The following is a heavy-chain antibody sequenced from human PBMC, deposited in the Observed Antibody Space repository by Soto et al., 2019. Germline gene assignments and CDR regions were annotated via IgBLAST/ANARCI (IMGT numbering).Heavy chain of an antibody. V-gene: IGHV3-49*03. CDR3: TRCEGPPWCQGYCSSTSCYVPLY. D-gene: IGHD2-2*01. Sequence: PGGSPRLSCTASGFTFGDYAMSWFRQAPGKGLEWVGFIRSKAYGGTTEYAASVKGRFTISRDDSKSIAYLQMNSLKTEDTAVYYCTRCEGPPWCQGYCSSTSCYVPLYWGQGTLVTVSS. CDR2: IRSKAYGGTT. CDR1: GFTFGDYA. J-gene: IGHJ4*02.